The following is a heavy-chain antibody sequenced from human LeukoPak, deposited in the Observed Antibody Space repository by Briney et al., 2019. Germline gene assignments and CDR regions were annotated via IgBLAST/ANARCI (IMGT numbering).Heavy chain of an antibody. CDR2: ISSSSSYI. Sequence: PGGSLRLSCAASGFTFSRYRMNWVRQAPGKGMEWVSSISSSSSYIYYADSVKGRFTISRDNTMNSLFLQMNSLRAEDTAVYYCAPALSLYDYIYFDYWGQGTQVTVSS. D-gene: IGHD5-12*01. V-gene: IGHV3-21*01. CDR1: GFTFSRYR. J-gene: IGHJ4*02. CDR3: APALSLYDYIYFDY.